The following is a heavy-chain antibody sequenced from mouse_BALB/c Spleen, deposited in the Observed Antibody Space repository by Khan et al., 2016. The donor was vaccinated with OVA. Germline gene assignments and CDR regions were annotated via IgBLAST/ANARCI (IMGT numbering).Heavy chain of an antibody. Sequence: QIQLVQSGPELKKPGETVKISCKASGYTFTNYGMNWVKQAPGKGLKWMGWIYTYTGEPTYADDFKGRFAFSLESSASTAFLQINNLTSDDTATYCGAKGSSRAMDYWGQGTSVTVSS. D-gene: IGHD1-1*01. CDR1: GYTFTNYG. J-gene: IGHJ4*01. V-gene: IGHV9-3-1*01. CDR2: IYTYTGEP. CDR3: AKGSSRAMDY.